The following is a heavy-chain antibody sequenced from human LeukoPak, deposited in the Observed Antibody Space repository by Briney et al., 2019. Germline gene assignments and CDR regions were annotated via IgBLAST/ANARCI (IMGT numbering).Heavy chain of an antibody. CDR3: ASWEWFLSHY. Sequence: GGSLRLSCAASGFTFSSYSMNWVRQAPGKGLEWVSSISSSSSYICYADSVKGRFTISRDNAKNSLYLQMNSLRAEDTAVYYCASWEWFLSHYWGQGTLVTVSS. D-gene: IGHD3-3*01. V-gene: IGHV3-21*01. CDR2: ISSSSSYI. CDR1: GFTFSSYS. J-gene: IGHJ4*02.